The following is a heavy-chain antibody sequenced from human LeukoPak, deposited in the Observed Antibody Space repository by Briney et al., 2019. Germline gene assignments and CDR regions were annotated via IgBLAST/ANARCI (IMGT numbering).Heavy chain of an antibody. D-gene: IGHD3-10*01. CDR1: GYTFTGYY. V-gene: IGHV1-2*02. J-gene: IGHJ4*02. CDR3: ARDARPLMVRGVPTFDY. Sequence: ASVKVSCKASGYTFTGYYMHWVRQAPGQGREWMGWINPNSGGTNYAQKFQGRVTMTRDTSISTAYMELSRLRSDDTAVYYCARDARPLMVRGVPTFDYWGQGTLVTVSS. CDR2: INPNSGGT.